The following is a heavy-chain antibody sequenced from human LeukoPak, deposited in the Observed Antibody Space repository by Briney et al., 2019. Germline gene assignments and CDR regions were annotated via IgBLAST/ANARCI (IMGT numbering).Heavy chain of an antibody. Sequence: GGSLRLSCAASGFTVSSDYMSWVRQAPGKGLEWVSVIYSGGSTYYADSVKGRFTISRDNSKNTLYLQMNSLRAEDTAVYYCARDGYYDSSGYYHWGQGTLVTVSS. D-gene: IGHD3-22*01. V-gene: IGHV3-53*01. CDR2: IYSGGST. CDR3: ARDGYYDSSGYYH. CDR1: GFTVSSDY. J-gene: IGHJ5*02.